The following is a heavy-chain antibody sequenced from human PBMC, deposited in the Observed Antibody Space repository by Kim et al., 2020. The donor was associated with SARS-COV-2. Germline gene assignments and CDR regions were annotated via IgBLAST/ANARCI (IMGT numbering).Heavy chain of an antibody. V-gene: IGHV4-38-2*02. D-gene: IGHD3-22*01. Sequence: SETLSLTCTVSGYSISSGYYWGWIRQPPGKGLEWIGSIYHSGSTYYNPSLKSRVTISIETSKNQFSLRLNSVTAADTAVYYCTGKYYYDSSGYYYADWWGQGTLVTVSS. CDR1: GYSISSGYY. CDR3: TGKYYYDSSGYYYADW. CDR2: IYHSGST. J-gene: IGHJ4*02.